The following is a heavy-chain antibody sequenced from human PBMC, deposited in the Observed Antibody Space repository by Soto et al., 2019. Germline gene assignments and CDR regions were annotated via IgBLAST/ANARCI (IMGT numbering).Heavy chain of an antibody. V-gene: IGHV1-3*01. CDR3: VRRHVSATGIDWFDP. Sequence: QVQLVQSGTEVKKPGASVKVSCKASGYTFTSYGIHWVRQAPGQRLEWMGWINAANGDTKYSPKFQGRVTSTRDTSASTAYMELSSLRSDDTAVYYCVRRHVSATGIDWFDPWGQGTLVTVSS. D-gene: IGHD6-13*01. CDR1: GYTFTSYG. CDR2: INAANGDT. J-gene: IGHJ5*02.